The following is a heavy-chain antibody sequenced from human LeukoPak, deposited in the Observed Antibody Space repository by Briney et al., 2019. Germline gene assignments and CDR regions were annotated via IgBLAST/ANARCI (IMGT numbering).Heavy chain of an antibody. CDR2: INHSGST. CDR1: GGSFSGYY. V-gene: IGHV4-34*01. CDR3: ARGGGSSSWYTWFDP. J-gene: IGHJ5*02. Sequence: PSETLSLTCAVSGGSFSGYYWSWIRQPPGKGLEWMGEINHSGSTNYNPSLKRRVTISVGTSKNQFYLKLRPVTAADTAVYYCARGGGSSSWYTWFDPWGQGTLVTVSS. D-gene: IGHD6-13*01.